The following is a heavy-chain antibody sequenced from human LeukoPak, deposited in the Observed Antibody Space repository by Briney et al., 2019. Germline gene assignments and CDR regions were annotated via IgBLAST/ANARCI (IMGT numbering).Heavy chain of an antibody. D-gene: IGHD3-22*01. CDR1: GYTFTGYS. Sequence: ASVKVSCKASGYTFTGYSMHWVRQAPGQGLEWMGWISPNNGGTNYAQKFQGRVTMTRDTSISTAYMELSRLRSDDTAVYYCARDYYSDTSGYFRPRYYFDYWGQGTLVTVSS. J-gene: IGHJ4*02. CDR3: ARDYYSDTSGYFRPRYYFDY. V-gene: IGHV1-2*02. CDR2: ISPNNGGT.